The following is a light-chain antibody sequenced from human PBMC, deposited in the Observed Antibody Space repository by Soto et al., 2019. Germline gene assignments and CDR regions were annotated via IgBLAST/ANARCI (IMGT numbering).Light chain of an antibody. Sequence: DIVLTHSPGTLSLSLGERATLSCRASQSVSSTYSAWYQQKPGQAPRLLIYGASSRATGIPDRFSGSGSGTDFTLTISRLEPEDFAVYYCQQYGTSQTFGQGTKV. CDR2: GAS. CDR3: QQYGTSQT. J-gene: IGKJ1*01. V-gene: IGKV3-20*01. CDR1: QSVSSTY.